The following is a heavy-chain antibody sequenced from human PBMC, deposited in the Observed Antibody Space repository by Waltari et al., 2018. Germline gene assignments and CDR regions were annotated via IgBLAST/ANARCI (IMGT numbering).Heavy chain of an antibody. V-gene: IGHV3-74*01. J-gene: IGHJ4*02. CDR2: VKYDVTET. Sequence: EVQLVESGGGLVQPGGSLRLSCIASGFPLSGYWMHWVRQAPGKGLGWVSRVKYDVTETTYADSVKGRFTSSRDNARNTLYVQMNSLRAEDTAVYYCARSDYTDFWGLGTLVTVSS. D-gene: IGHD3-16*01. CDR1: GFPLSGYW. CDR3: ARSDYTDF.